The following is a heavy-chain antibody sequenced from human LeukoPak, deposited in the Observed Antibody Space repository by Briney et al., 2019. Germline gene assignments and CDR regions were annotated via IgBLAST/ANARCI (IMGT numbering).Heavy chain of an antibody. CDR1: GYTFTDYY. V-gene: IGHV1-69-2*01. J-gene: IGHJ5*02. D-gene: IGHD3-3*01. CDR2: VDPEDGET. CDR3: ATVESWFDP. Sequence: ATVTLSCTASGYTFTDYYMHWVQQAPGKGLEWMGRVDPEDGETIYAEKFQGRVTITADTSTDTAYMELSSLRSEDTAVYYCATVESWFDPWGQGTLVTVSS.